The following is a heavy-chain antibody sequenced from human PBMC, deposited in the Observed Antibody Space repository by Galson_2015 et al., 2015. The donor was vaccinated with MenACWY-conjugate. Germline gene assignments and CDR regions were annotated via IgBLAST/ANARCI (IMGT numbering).Heavy chain of an antibody. CDR2: ISGSGGST. CDR1: GFTFSSYA. D-gene: IGHD1-26*01. V-gene: IGHV3-23*01. CDR3: AKLVGATPYYFDY. Sequence: SLRLSCGASGFTFSSYAMSWVRQAPGKGLEWVSAISGSGGSTYYADSVKGRFTISRDNSKNTLYLQMNSLRAEDTAVYYCAKLVGATPYYFDYWGQETLVTVSS. J-gene: IGHJ4*02.